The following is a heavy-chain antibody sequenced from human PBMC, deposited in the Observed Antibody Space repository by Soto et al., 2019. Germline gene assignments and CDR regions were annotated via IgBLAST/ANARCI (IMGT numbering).Heavy chain of an antibody. D-gene: IGHD1-1*01. CDR1: GFTFSSYA. Sequence: QVQLVESGGGVVQPGRSLRLSCAASGFTFSSYAMHWVRQAPGKGLEWVAVISYDGSDKYYADSVKGRFTISRDNSKNTLYLQMNSLRAEDTAVYYTTAITTGKDVWGQGTTVTVSS. CDR2: ISYDGSDK. CDR3: TAITTGKDV. J-gene: IGHJ6*02. V-gene: IGHV3-30-3*01.